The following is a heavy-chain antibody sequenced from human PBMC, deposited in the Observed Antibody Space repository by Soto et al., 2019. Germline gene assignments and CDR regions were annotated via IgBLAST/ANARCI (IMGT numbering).Heavy chain of an antibody. J-gene: IGHJ6*02. CDR1: GGSFRGYQ. CDR2: INHSGST. Sequence: QVQLQQWGAGLLKPSETLSLTCAVYGGSFRGYQWSWIRQAPGKGLEWIGEINHSGSTNYSPSLKSRVTISIDTSKSQFSLMLSSVTAADTAMYYCARYGEVTPRRYGMDVWGQGTPVTVSS. CDR3: ARYGEVTPRRYGMDV. V-gene: IGHV4-34*01. D-gene: IGHD3-16*01.